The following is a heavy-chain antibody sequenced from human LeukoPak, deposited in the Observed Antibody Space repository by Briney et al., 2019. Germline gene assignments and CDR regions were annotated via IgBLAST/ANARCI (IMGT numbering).Heavy chain of an antibody. V-gene: IGHV3-9*01. CDR1: GFTFDDYA. D-gene: IGHD6-13*01. CDR3: VKYRDSSSRSFDY. Sequence: PGRSLRFSCAASGFTFDDYAMHWVRQAPGKGLEWVSGISWNSGSIAYADSVRGRFTISRDNARNSLYLQMNSLRVEDTALYYCVKYRDSSSRSFDYWGQGTLVTVSS. CDR2: ISWNSGSI. J-gene: IGHJ4*02.